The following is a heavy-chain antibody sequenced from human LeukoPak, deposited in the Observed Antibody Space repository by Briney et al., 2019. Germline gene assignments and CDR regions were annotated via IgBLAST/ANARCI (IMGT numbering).Heavy chain of an antibody. CDR3: ARGLYYYDSSGPGLGY. Sequence: ASVTVSCTASGYTFTGYYMHWVRQAPGQGLEWMGWINPNSGGTNYAQKFQGRVTMTRDTSIRTAYMELSRLRSDDTAVYYCARGLYYYDSSGPGLGYWGQGTLVTVSS. D-gene: IGHD3-22*01. V-gene: IGHV1-2*02. CDR1: GYTFTGYY. J-gene: IGHJ4*02. CDR2: INPNSGGT.